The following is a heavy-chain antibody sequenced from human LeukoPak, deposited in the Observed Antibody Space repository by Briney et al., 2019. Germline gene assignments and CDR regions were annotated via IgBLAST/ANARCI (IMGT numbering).Heavy chain of an antibody. Sequence: ASVKVSCKASGYTFTNYGISWVRQAPGQGLEWMGWINTYNYNTNYAQKFQGRVAMTTDTSSSTAYMELRSLRSDDTAVYYCARQRIEVPTALVDYWGQGTLVTVSS. CDR2: INTYNYNT. CDR3: ARQRIEVPTALVDY. D-gene: IGHD2-2*01. V-gene: IGHV1-18*04. CDR1: GYTFTNYG. J-gene: IGHJ4*02.